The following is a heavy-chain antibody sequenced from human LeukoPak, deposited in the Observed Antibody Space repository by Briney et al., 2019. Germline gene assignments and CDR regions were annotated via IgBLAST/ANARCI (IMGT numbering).Heavy chain of an antibody. CDR3: ARHTFDSTSYYTGCDT. J-gene: IGHJ5*02. D-gene: IGHD4-11*01. CDR1: GSKFVSQW. Sequence: GESLQISCQASGSKFVSQWICWGRQGPGKGLEWMGIIYPDDSDTSYSPSFQGQVTISADKSINTASLQWSSLKASDTATYYCARHTFDSTSYYTGCDTWGQGTLVTVSS. CDR2: IYPDDSDT. V-gene: IGHV5-51*01.